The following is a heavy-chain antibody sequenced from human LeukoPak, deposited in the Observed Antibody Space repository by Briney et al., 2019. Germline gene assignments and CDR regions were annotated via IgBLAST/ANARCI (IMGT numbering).Heavy chain of an antibody. V-gene: IGHV3-23*01. CDR2: IGSRGVSA. Sequence: GGSLRLSCAGSGFTFSDYAMSWVRQAPGKGLEWVSAIGSRGVSAYYADSVKGRSSISRDNSKNTVYLQMNSLRAEDTAVYFCAKGIGRTGSSGNLDFRRSVGWDAFDVWGQGTLVTVSS. CDR3: AKGIGRTGSSGNLDFRRSVGWDAFDV. CDR1: GFTFSDYA. J-gene: IGHJ3*01. D-gene: IGHD3-10*01.